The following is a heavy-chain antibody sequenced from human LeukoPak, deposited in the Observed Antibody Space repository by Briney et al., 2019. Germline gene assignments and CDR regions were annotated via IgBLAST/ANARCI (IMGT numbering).Heavy chain of an antibody. CDR1: GYSFTSYG. CDR3: ARVRYSYGLDY. D-gene: IGHD5-18*01. J-gene: IGHJ4*02. CDR2: ISAYNGNT. V-gene: IGHV1-18*01. Sequence: GASVKVSCKASGYSFTSYGISWVRQAPGQGLEWMGWISAYNGNTKYAQKLQGRVTMTTDTSTSTAYMELRSLRSDDTAVYYCARVRYSYGLDYWGQGTLVTVSS.